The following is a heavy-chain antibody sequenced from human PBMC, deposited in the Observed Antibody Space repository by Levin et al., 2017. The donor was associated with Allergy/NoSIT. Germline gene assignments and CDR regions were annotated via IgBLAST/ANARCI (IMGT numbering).Heavy chain of an antibody. Sequence: AGGSLRLSCKASGDTFNRYTIAWVRLAPGQGLEWMGRIIPILRIANYGQKFLGRVTITAEKSTSTVYMELRSLTSEDTAVYYCARDRDGSGSYYYWGQGTLVTVSS. V-gene: IGHV1-69*04. D-gene: IGHD1-26*01. CDR2: IIPILRIA. CDR1: GDTFNRYT. CDR3: ARDRDGSGSYYY. J-gene: IGHJ4*02.